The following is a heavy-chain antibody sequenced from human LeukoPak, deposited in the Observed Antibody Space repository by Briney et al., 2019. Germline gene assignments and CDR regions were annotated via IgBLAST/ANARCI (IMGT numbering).Heavy chain of an antibody. J-gene: IGHJ4*02. CDR3: ARSRAYDYHFDN. D-gene: IGHD5-12*01. V-gene: IGHV4-59*01. Sequence: SETLSLTCTVSGVSISSYYWSWIRQSPGKGLEWVGYIFYSGSTNYNPSLKSRVTISVDTSKNQFSLKLTSVTAADTAVYYCARSRAYDYHFDNWGQGTLVTVSS. CDR1: GVSISSYY. CDR2: IFYSGST.